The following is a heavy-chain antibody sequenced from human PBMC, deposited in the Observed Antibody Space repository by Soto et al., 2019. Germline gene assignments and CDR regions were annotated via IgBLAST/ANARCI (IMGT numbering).Heavy chain of an antibody. J-gene: IGHJ5*02. V-gene: IGHV4-30-4*01. CDR2: IYYSGST. CDR1: GGSISSGDYY. D-gene: IGHD3-10*01. Sequence: SETLSLTCTVSGGSISSGDYYWSWIRQPPGKGLEWIGYIYYSGSTYYNPSLKSRVTISVDTSKNQFSLKLSSVTAADTAVYYCARVDAGSSAPQLLWFGDPSQWGFDPWGQGTLVTVSS. CDR3: ARVDAGSSAPQLLWFGDPSQWGFDP.